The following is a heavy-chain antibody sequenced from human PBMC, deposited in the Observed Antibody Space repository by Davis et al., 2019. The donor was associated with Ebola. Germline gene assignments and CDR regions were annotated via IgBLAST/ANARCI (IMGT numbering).Heavy chain of an antibody. CDR2: INHSGRT. V-gene: IGHV4-34*01. CDR1: AVSFSRYY. Sequence: MPSETLSLTCAVYAVSFSRYYWNWIRQPPGKGLEWLGEINHSGRTNYNPSLKSRVTMSVDTSKNQFSLRVRSVTAADTAVYYCARGGGYGGYGMDVWGQGTTVTVSS. J-gene: IGHJ6*02. D-gene: IGHD6-25*01. CDR3: ARGGGYGGYGMDV.